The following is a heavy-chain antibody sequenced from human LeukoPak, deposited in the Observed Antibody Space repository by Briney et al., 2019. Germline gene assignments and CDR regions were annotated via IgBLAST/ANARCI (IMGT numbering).Heavy chain of an antibody. Sequence: SETLSLTCTVSGGSISSSSYYWGWIRQPPGKGLEWIGSIYYSGSTYYNPSLKSRVTISVDTSKNQFSLKLSSVTAADTAVYYCARHSHHIYMVRGVIPKDYWGQGTLVTVSS. V-gene: IGHV4-39*01. CDR1: GGSISSSSYY. CDR2: IYYSGST. CDR3: ARHSHHIYMVRGVIPKDY. J-gene: IGHJ4*02. D-gene: IGHD3-10*01.